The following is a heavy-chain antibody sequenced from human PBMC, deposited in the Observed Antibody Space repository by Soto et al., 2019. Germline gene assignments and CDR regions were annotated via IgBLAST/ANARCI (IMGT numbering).Heavy chain of an antibody. D-gene: IGHD6-6*01. CDR2: ISSSSFSI. CDR3: ARNESSNIYGMDV. V-gene: IGHV3-21*02. CDR1: GFTFSSYS. J-gene: IGHJ6*02. Sequence: EVQLVESGGGLVKPGGSLRLSCAASGFTFSSYSMNWVRQAPGKGLEWVSSISSSSFSINYADSVKGRFSISRDNAQNSLHLQMNNLRAEDTAVYYCARNESSNIYGMDVWGQGPTVTVSS.